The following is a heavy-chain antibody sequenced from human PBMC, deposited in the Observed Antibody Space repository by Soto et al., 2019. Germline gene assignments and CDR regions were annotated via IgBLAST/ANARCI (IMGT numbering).Heavy chain of an antibody. V-gene: IGHV3-74*01. CDR2: IKGDGSIT. CDR1: GFTFSTSW. Sequence: GGSLRLSCAASGFTFSTSWMHWVRQAPGKGLVWVSRIKGDGSITGYADSVKGRFTISRDNAKNTLYLQMNSLRAEDTAVYHCIREIHNCGGDCLGYWGQGTLVTVSS. J-gene: IGHJ4*02. D-gene: IGHD2-21*01. CDR3: IREIHNCGGDCLGY.